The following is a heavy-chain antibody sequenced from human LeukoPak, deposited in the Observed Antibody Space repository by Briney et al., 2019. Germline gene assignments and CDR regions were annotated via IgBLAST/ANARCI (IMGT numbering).Heavy chain of an antibody. CDR1: GFTFDDYA. Sequence: PGRSLRLSCAASGFTFDDYAMPWVRHAPGKGLEWVSGISWNSGSIGYADSVKGRFTISRDNAKNSLYLQMNSLRAEDTALYYCAKDKGYGDYSFAFDIWGQGTMVTVSS. CDR2: ISWNSGSI. CDR3: AKDKGYGDYSFAFDI. D-gene: IGHD4-17*01. V-gene: IGHV3-9*01. J-gene: IGHJ3*02.